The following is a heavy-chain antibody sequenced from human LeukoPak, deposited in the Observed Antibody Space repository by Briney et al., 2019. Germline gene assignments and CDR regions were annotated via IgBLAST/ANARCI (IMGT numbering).Heavy chain of an antibody. CDR1: GFTFSSYR. J-gene: IGHJ4*02. D-gene: IGHD6-13*01. Sequence: GGSPRLSCAASGFTFSSYRMNWVRQAPGKGLEWVSSISSSSSYIYYADSVKGRFTISRDNAKNSLYLQMNSLRAEDTAVYYCATAAAGSVIDYWGQGTLVSVCS. CDR2: ISSSSSYI. CDR3: ATAAAGSVIDY. V-gene: IGHV3-21*01.